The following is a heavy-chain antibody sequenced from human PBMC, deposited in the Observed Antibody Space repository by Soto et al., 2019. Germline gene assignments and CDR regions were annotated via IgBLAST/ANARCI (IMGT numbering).Heavy chain of an antibody. V-gene: IGHV1-69*01. CDR3: ARDRWGSYSFDS. CDR1: GGVFRNYA. J-gene: IGHJ5*01. CDR2: IILVFGTA. D-gene: IGHD1-26*01. Sequence: QVQLVQSGAEVKKTGASVKVSCKASGGVFRNYAINWVRQAPGQGLEWMGGIILVFGTADYPQKFQGRVTITADESTTTAYMELTSLKTEDTAVYFCARDRWGSYSFDSWGQGTLVTVAS.